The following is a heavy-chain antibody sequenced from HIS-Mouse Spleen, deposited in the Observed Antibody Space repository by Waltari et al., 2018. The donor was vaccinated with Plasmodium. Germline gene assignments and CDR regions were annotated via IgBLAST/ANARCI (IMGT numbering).Heavy chain of an antibody. J-gene: IGHJ4*02. CDR3: ARGGYSSSSYYFDY. CDR2: SYYSGST. D-gene: IGHD6-6*01. V-gene: IGHV4-59*01. CDR1: GGSISSYY. Sequence: QVQLQESGPGLVKPSETLSLTCTVSGGSISSYYWSWIRQPPGKGLECIAYSYYSGSTNYNPPLKSRVTISVDTSKNQFSLKLSSVTAADTAVFYCARGGYSSSSYYFDYWGQGTLVTVSS.